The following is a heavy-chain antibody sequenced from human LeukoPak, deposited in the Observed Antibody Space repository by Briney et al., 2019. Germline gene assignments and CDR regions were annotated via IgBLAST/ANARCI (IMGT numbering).Heavy chain of an antibody. CDR3: ARVGFERPWSSITVVRGVIRPNAFDL. D-gene: IGHD3-10*01. CDR2: INPTSGDT. Sequence: ASVKVSCKASGYTFTVYYMHWVRQAPGQGLEWMGRINPTSGDTKYAQNFQGRVTMARDTSIDTAYMELSSLRSDDTAVYYCARVGFERPWSSITVVRGVIRPNAFDLWGQGTMVTVSS. J-gene: IGHJ3*01. CDR1: GYTFTVYY. V-gene: IGHV1-2*02.